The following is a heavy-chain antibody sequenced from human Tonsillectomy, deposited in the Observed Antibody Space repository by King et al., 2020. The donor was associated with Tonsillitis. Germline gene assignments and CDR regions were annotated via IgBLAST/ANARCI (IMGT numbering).Heavy chain of an antibody. CDR1: GYTFTSYY. Sequence: LVQSGAEVKKPGASVKVSCQASGYTFTSYYMHWVRQAPGQGLEWMGIINPSGGSTSYAQKFQGRVTMTRDTSTSTVYMELSSLRSEDTAVYYCARVSEYGDYVTRRKYFDYWGQGTLVTVSS. CDR2: INPSGGST. CDR3: ARVSEYGDYVTRRKYFDY. V-gene: IGHV1-46*03. D-gene: IGHD4-17*01. J-gene: IGHJ4*02.